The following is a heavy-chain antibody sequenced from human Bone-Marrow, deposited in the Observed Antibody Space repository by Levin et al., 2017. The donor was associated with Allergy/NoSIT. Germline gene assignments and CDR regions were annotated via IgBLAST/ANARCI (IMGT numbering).Heavy chain of an antibody. CDR2: IYPGDSDT. CDR1: GYSFTSYW. J-gene: IGHJ5*02. D-gene: IGHD3-9*01. V-gene: IGHV5-51*01. CDR3: ARQGDRDDILTGYYRGSVVWFDP. Sequence: GESLKISCKGSGYSFTSYWIGWVRQMPGKGLEWMGIIYPGDSDTRYSPSFQGQVTISADKSISTAYLQWSSLKASDTAMYYCARQGDRDDILTGYYRGSVVWFDPWGQGTLVTVSS.